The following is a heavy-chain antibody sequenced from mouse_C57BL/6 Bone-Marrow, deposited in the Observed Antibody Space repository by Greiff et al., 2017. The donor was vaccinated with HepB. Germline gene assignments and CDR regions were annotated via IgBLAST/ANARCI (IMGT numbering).Heavy chain of an antibody. CDR2: IWRGGST. Sequence: VQLQQSGPGLVQPSQSLSITCTVSGFSLTSYGVNWVRQSPGKGLEWLGVIWRGGSTDYNAALMSRLSITKDNSKSQVFFTMNSLQADDTAIYYVAKDLLWYAMDYWGQGTSVTVSS. J-gene: IGHJ4*01. D-gene: IGHD2-1*01. CDR3: AKDLLWYAMDY. CDR1: GFSLTSYG. V-gene: IGHV2-5*01.